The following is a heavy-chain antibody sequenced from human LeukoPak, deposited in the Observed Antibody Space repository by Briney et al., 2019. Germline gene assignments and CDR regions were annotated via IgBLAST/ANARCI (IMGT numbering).Heavy chain of an antibody. CDR1: EGTFSSYA. V-gene: IGHV1-69*13. CDR2: IIPIFGTA. Sequence: SSVKVSCKASEGTFSSYAISWVRQAPGQGLEWMGGIIPIFGTANYAQKFQGRVTITADESTSTAYMELSSLRSEDTAVYYCARGVVPAAIFDGFDPWGQGTLVTVSS. CDR3: ARGVVPAAIFDGFDP. J-gene: IGHJ5*02. D-gene: IGHD2-2*02.